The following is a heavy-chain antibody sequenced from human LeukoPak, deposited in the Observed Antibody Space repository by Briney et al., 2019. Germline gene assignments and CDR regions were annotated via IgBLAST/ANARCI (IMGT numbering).Heavy chain of an antibody. Sequence: ASVKVSCKASGGTFSSYAISWVRQAPGQGLEWMGGIIPVFGTANYAQKFQGRVTITADESTSTAYMELSSLRSEDTAVYYCARELRYYDSSGYYYGYWGQGTLVTVSS. V-gene: IGHV1-69*13. J-gene: IGHJ4*02. CDR1: GGTFSSYA. CDR2: IIPVFGTA. CDR3: ARELRYYDSSGYYYGY. D-gene: IGHD3-22*01.